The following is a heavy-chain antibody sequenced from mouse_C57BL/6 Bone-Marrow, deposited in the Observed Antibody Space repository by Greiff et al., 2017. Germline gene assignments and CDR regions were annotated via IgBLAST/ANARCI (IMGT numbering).Heavy chain of an antibody. D-gene: IGHD1-1*01. CDR3: SSWITTVVAYYYAMDY. J-gene: IGHJ4*01. CDR2: IYPRSGNT. CDR1: GYTFTSYG. Sequence: QVQLQQSGAELARPVASVKLSCKASGYTFTSYGISWVKQRTGQGLEWIGEIYPRSGNTYYNEKFKGKATLTADKSSSTAYMALRSLTSEDSAVYFCSSWITTVVAYYYAMDYWGQGTSVTVSS. V-gene: IGHV1-81*01.